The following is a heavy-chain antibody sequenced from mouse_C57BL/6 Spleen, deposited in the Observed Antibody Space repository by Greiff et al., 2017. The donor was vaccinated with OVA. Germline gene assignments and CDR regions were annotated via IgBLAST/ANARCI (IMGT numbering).Heavy chain of an antibody. CDR2: IDPSDSYT. V-gene: IGHV1-69*01. CDR3: ARRGYGSSYGYFDD. CDR1: GYTFTSYW. J-gene: IGHJ2*01. Sequence: QVQLQQPGAELVMPGASVKLSCKASGYTFTSYWMHWVKQRPGQGLEWIGEIDPSDSYTNYNQKFKGKSTLTVDKSSSTAYMQLSSLTSEDSAVYYCARRGYGSSYGYFDDWGQGTTLTVSS. D-gene: IGHD1-1*01.